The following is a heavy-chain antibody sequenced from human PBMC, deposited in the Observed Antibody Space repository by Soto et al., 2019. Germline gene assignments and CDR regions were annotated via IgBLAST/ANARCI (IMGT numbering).Heavy chain of an antibody. Sequence: GESLKISCKGSGYSFTSYWIGWVRQMPGKGLEWMGIIYPGDSDTRYSPSFQGQVTISADKSISTAYLQWSSLKASDTAMYYCARGGGYNAQHYYYYGMDVWGQGTTVTVSS. CDR2: IYPGDSDT. CDR3: ARGGGYNAQHYYYYGMDV. J-gene: IGHJ6*02. D-gene: IGHD5-12*01. CDR1: GYSFTSYW. V-gene: IGHV5-51*01.